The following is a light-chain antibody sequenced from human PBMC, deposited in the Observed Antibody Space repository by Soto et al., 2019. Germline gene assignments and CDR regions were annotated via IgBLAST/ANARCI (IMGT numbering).Light chain of an antibody. V-gene: IGLV1-47*02. CDR1: SSNIGSNY. CDR3: AAWDDSLRGHWV. Sequence: QTVVTQPPSASGTPGQRVTISCSGSSSNIGSNYVCWYQQLPGTAPKLLIHSDNHRPSGVPDRCSGSKSGTSASLAISGLRSEDEADYYCAAWDDSLRGHWVFGGGTKLTVL. CDR2: SDN. J-gene: IGLJ3*02.